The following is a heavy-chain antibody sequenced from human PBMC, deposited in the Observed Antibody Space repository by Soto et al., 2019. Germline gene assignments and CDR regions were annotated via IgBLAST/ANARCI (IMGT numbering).Heavy chain of an antibody. CDR3: ATVMHDYGTNWADS. J-gene: IGHJ5*01. Sequence: QVQLQESGPGLVKPSQTLSLTCSVSSGSISSDKYYWTWIRQSPGKGLEWIGHIYYTGTTHYNPSVTSRVIILLDKSKDQFSLTLTSVTAADTGVYYCATVMHDYGTNWADSWGQGILVTVSS. CDR2: IYYTGTT. CDR1: SGSISSDKYY. D-gene: IGHD4-17*01. V-gene: IGHV4-30-4*01.